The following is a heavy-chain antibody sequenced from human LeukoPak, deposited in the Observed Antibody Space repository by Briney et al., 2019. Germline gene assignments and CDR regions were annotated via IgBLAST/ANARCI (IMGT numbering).Heavy chain of an antibody. J-gene: IGHJ4*02. CDR2: ISYDGSNK. CDR3: ARDPPKPKWELLTDFDY. CDR1: GFTFSSYA. V-gene: IGHV3-30-3*01. Sequence: PGGSLRLSCAASGFTFSSYAMHWVRQAPGKGLEWVAVISYDGSNKYYADSVKGRFTISRDNSKNTLYLQMNSLRAEDTAVYYCARDPPKPKWELLTDFDYWGQGTLVTVSS. D-gene: IGHD1-26*01.